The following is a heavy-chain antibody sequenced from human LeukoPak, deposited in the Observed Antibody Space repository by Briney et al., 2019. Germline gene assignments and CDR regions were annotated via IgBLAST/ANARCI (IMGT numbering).Heavy chain of an antibody. CDR1: GFTFSSYD. V-gene: IGHV3-30*18. J-gene: IGHJ6*02. Sequence: PGRSLRLSCAASGFTFSSYDMHWARQAPGKGLEWVAVISYDGSNKYYADSVKGRFTISRDNSKNTLYLQMNSLRAEDTAVYYCANRAYYYYGMDVWGQGTTVTVSS. CDR3: ANRAYYYYGMDV. CDR2: ISYDGSNK.